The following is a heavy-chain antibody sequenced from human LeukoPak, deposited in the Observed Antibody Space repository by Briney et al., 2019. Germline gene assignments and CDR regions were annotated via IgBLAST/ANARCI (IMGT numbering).Heavy chain of an antibody. CDR3: ARVYGDYVPYYFDY. V-gene: IGHV4-39*01. CDR1: GGSISSSSYY. CDR2: IYYSGST. Sequence: SETLSLTCTVSGGSISSSSYYWGWIRQPPGKGLEWIGSIYYSGSTYYNPSLKSRVTISVDTSKNQFSLKLSSVTAADTAVNYCARVYGDYVPYYFDYWGQGTLVTVSS. D-gene: IGHD4-17*01. J-gene: IGHJ4*02.